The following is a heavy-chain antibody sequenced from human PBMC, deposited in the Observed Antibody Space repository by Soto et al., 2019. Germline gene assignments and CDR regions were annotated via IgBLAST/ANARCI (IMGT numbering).Heavy chain of an antibody. J-gene: IGHJ4*02. V-gene: IGHV3-7*01. CDR3: ARPPGAETSY. CDR2: IKEDGSEK. CDR1: GFSLRSYW. Sequence: EVQLVESGGGLVQPGGSLRLSCVVSGFSLRSYWMNWVRQAPGKGLEWVANIKEDGSEKYYVDSVKGRFTISRDNAKNSMYLQMNSLRDEDTAVYYCARPPGAETSYWGQGTLVTVSS. D-gene: IGHD4-17*01.